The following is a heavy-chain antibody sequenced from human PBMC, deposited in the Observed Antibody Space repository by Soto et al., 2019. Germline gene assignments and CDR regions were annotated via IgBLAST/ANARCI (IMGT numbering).Heavy chain of an antibody. Sequence: PGGSLRLSCVASGFTFISSFMGWVRQAPGKGLEWVANINQDGGGTYYVDSVEGRFTISRDNAKDSLYLQMNSLRGEDTAVYYCITTYSGTPARPYLDLWGQGTPVTVSS. CDR2: INQDGGGT. J-gene: IGHJ4*02. CDR1: GFTFISSF. CDR3: ITTYSGTPARPYLDL. V-gene: IGHV3-7*03. D-gene: IGHD1-26*01.